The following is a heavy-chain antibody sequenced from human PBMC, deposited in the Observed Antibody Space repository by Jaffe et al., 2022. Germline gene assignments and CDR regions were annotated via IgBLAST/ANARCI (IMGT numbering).Heavy chain of an antibody. J-gene: IGHJ4*02. CDR3: ARVDTAMVTTYYFDY. CDR2: IYSGGST. Sequence: EVQLVESGGGLVQPGGSLRLSCAASGFTVSSNYMSWVRQAPGKGLEWVSVIYSGGSTYYADSVKGRFTISRDNSKNTLYLQMNSLRAEDTAVYYCARVDTAMVTTYYFDYWGQGTLVTVSS. V-gene: IGHV3-66*02. CDR1: GFTVSSNY. D-gene: IGHD5-18*01.